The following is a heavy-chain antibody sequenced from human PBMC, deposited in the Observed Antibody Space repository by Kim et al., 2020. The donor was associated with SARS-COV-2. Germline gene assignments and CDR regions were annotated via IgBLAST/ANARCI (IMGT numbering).Heavy chain of an antibody. D-gene: IGHD2-21*02. CDR1: GFTFSSYG. Sequence: GGSLRLSCAASGFTFSSYGIHWVRQAPGKGLEWVAVIWYDGSNKYYADSVKGRFTISRDNSKNTLYLQMNSLRAEDTAVYYCARNPGRGDFVGDYWGQGTLVTVSS. J-gene: IGHJ4*02. CDR2: IWYDGSNK. V-gene: IGHV3-33*01. CDR3: ARNPGRGDFVGDY.